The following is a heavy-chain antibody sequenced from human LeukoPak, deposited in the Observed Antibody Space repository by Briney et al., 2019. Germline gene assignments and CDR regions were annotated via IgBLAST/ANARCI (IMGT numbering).Heavy chain of an antibody. CDR1: GFTFSSYA. CDR2: ISTNGGST. CDR3: AGGSSWYRGIDY. Sequence: GGSLRLSCAASGFTFSSYAMYWVRQAPGKGLEYVSAISTNGGSTYYANSVKGRFTISRDNSKNTLYLQMGNLRAEDMAVYYCAGGSSWYRGIDYCGQGTLLTVSS. J-gene: IGHJ4*02. D-gene: IGHD6-13*01. V-gene: IGHV3-64*01.